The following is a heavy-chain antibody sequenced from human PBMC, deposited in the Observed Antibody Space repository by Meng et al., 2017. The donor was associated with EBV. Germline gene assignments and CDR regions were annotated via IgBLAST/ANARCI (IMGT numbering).Heavy chain of an antibody. CDR3: VRGPPVGVPGPGDY. CDR2: INVGVGYT. CDR1: GYAFTSYI. D-gene: IGHD2-21*01. J-gene: IGHJ4*02. V-gene: IGHV1-3*01. Sequence: QVQVVESGAEVKNPGASVKVSCKASGYAFTSYILHWVRQAPGQRLEWMGWINVGVGYTKYSQKFQGRVTISSDTSATTGYMELSSLRSEDKAVYYCVRGPPVGVPGPGDYWGQGTLVTVSS.